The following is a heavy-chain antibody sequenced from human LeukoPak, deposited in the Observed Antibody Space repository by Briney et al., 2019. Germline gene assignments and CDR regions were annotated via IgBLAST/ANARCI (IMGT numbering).Heavy chain of an antibody. V-gene: IGHV4-59*05. D-gene: IGHD1-14*01. J-gene: IGHJ5*02. CDR3: ARTTSIPRPNWFDP. Sequence: PSETLSLTCTVSGGSIRSYYWSWIRQPPGKGLEWIGSIYYSGSTYYNPSLKSRVTISVDTSKNQFSLKLSSVTAADTAVYYCARTTSIPRPNWFDPWGQGTLVTVSS. CDR1: GGSIRSYY. CDR2: IYYSGST.